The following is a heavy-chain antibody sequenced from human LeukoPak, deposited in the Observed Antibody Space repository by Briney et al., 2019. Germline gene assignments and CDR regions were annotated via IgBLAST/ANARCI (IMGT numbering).Heavy chain of an antibody. CDR1: GFTFNSYA. J-gene: IGHJ4*02. V-gene: IGHV3-30-3*01. CDR2: ISYDGSNK. D-gene: IGHD1-7*01. CDR3: ARENYCPDY. Sequence: PGRSLRLSCAASGFTFNSYAMHWVRQAPGKGLEWVAVISYDGSNKYYADSVKGRFTISRDNSKNTLYLQMNSLRAEDTAVYYCARENYCPDYWGQGTLVTVSS.